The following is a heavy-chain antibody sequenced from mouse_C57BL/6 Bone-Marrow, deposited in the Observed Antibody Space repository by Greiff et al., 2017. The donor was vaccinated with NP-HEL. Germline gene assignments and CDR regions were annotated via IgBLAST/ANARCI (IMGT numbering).Heavy chain of an antibody. J-gene: IGHJ1*03. CDR3: ARSLRGYFDV. Sequence: QVQLKQPGAELVRPGSSVKLSCKASGYTFTSYWMDWVKQRPGQGLEWIGNIYPSDSETHYNQKFKDKATLTVDKSSSTAYMQLSSLTSEDSAVYYCARSLRGYFDVWGTGTTVTVSS. CDR2: IYPSDSET. D-gene: IGHD2-12*01. V-gene: IGHV1-61*01. CDR1: GYTFTSYW.